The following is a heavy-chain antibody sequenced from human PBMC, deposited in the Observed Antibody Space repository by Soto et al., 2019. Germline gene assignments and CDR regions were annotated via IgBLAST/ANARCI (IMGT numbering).Heavy chain of an antibody. D-gene: IGHD5-12*01. V-gene: IGHV4-34*01. Sequence: SETLSLTCAVYGGSFSGYYWSWIRQPPGKGLEWIGEINHSGSTNYNPSLKSRVTISVDTSKNQFSLKLSSVTAADTAVYYCAREVSEEMATITDNSFDYWGQGTLVTVSS. CDR1: GGSFSGYY. CDR3: AREVSEEMATITDNSFDY. J-gene: IGHJ4*02. CDR2: INHSGST.